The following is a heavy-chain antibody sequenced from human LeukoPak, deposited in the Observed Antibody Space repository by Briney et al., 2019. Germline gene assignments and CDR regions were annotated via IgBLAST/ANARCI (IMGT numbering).Heavy chain of an antibody. CDR3: ARWDGYNSAHSADKDY. V-gene: IGHV1-18*01. CDR1: GYTLTRYG. J-gene: IGHJ4*02. D-gene: IGHD5-24*01. Sequence: ASVKVSCKASGYTLTRYGISWVRQAPGQGLEWRGWISAYNGNTNYAQKLQGRVTMTTDTSTSTAYMELRNLRCDDTAVYYCARWDGYNSAHSADKDYWGQGTLVTVSS. CDR2: ISAYNGNT.